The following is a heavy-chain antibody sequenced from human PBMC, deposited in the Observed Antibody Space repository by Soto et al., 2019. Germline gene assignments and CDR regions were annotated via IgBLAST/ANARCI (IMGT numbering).Heavy chain of an antibody. CDR3: ARGTTVSTFADYYFDY. J-gene: IGHJ4*02. CDR2: IYSGDSDT. CDR1: GYDFSTSW. V-gene: IGHV5-51*01. Sequence: ESLKISCQGSGYDFSTSWIAWVRQMPGRGLEWVGIIYSGDSDTRYSPSFQGQVIISVDKSISTAYLQWSSLKASDTAMYYCARGTTVSTFADYYFDYWGQGTLVTVSS. D-gene: IGHD4-4*01.